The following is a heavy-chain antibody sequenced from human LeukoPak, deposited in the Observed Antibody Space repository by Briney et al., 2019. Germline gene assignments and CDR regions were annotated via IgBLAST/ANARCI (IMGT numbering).Heavy chain of an antibody. Sequence: SETLSLTCTVSGDSINYYYWSWIRDSPGKGLEWIDYVYYNGSAKYNPSLKSRVTISVDMSKNQFSLKVSSVTAADTAIYYCARKGGHFDYWGQGTLVTVSS. V-gene: IGHV4-59*01. CDR2: VYYNGSA. D-gene: IGHD2-15*01. CDR1: GDSINYYY. J-gene: IGHJ4*02. CDR3: ARKGGHFDY.